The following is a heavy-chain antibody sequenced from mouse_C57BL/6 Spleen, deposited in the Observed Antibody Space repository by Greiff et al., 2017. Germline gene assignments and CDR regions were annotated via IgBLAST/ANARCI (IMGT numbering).Heavy chain of an antibody. CDR2: ISGGGGNT. D-gene: IGHD1-1*01. V-gene: IGHV5-9*01. Sequence: EVKVVESGGGLVKPGGSLKLSCAASGFTFSSYTMSWVRQTPEKRLEWVATISGGGGNTYYPDSVKGRFTISRDNAKNTLYLQMSSLRSEDTALYYCARQDYGSSYSYWYFGVWGTGTTVTVSS. CDR3: ARQDYGSSYSYWYFGV. CDR1: GFTFSSYT. J-gene: IGHJ1*03.